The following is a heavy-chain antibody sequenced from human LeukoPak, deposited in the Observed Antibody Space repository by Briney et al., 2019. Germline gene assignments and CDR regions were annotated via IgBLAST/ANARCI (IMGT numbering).Heavy chain of an antibody. CDR1: GGSFSGYY. CDR3: ASLVRSAAGTGEDFDY. V-gene: IGHV4-34*01. J-gene: IGHJ4*02. D-gene: IGHD6-13*01. Sequence: SETLSLTCAVYGGSFSGYYWSWIRQPPGKGLEWIGEINHSGSTNYNPSLKSRVTISVDTSKNQFSLKLSSVTAADTAVYYCASLVRSAAGTGEDFDYRGQGTLVTVSS. CDR2: INHSGST.